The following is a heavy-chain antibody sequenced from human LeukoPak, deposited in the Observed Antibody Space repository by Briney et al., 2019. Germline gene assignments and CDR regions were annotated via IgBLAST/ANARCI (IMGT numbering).Heavy chain of an antibody. CDR2: IKQDGSEK. D-gene: IGHD6-19*01. J-gene: IGHJ3*02. CDR1: GFTFSSYG. Sequence: PGGSLRLSCAASGFTFSSYGMSWVRQAPGKGLEWVANIKQDGSEKYYVDSVKGRFTISRDNAKNSLYLQMNSLRAEDTAVYYCARAYSSGWHDAFDIWGQGTMVTVSS. V-gene: IGHV3-7*01. CDR3: ARAYSSGWHDAFDI.